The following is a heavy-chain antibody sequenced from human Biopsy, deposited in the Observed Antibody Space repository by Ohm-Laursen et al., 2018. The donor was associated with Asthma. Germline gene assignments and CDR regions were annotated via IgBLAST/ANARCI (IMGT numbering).Heavy chain of an antibody. Sequence: SLRLSCAASGFTFSNYGMHWVRQAPGKELDWVAVISFDGSNKNYTDSVKGRFTISRDNSRNTLHLQMNSLRAEDTAVYYCAKDVFPGWELRRGPDYWDQGTLVTVSS. CDR3: AKDVFPGWELRRGPDY. V-gene: IGHV3-30*18. D-gene: IGHD1-26*01. J-gene: IGHJ4*02. CDR2: ISFDGSNK. CDR1: GFTFSNYG.